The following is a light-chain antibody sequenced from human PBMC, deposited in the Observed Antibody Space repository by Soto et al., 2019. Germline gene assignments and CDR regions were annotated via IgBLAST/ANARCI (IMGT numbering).Light chain of an antibody. CDR2: YAS. J-gene: IGKJ1*01. CDR3: LKYTKDAPGT. V-gene: IGKV1-27*01. Sequence: DIQMTQSPSSLSASVGDRVTLTCRASQDISQYLAWYQQRPGKVPKLLIYYASTLQSGVPSRFSGSGSGTEFTLTISSLQPEDVATYYCLKYTKDAPGTFGQVTKVDIK. CDR1: QDISQY.